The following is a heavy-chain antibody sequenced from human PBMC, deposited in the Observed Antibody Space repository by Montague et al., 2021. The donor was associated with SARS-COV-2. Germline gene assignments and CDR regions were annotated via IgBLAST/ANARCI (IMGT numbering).Heavy chain of an antibody. CDR2: AYYVPSTNSANT. J-gene: IGHJ3*02. CDR3: ARTWRFGQSYGLDI. D-gene: IGHD3-16*01. CDR1: GDSMSSNNW. Sequence: SETLSLTCAVSGDSMSSNNWWTWVRQSPGKGLEWIGYAYYVPSTNSANTNSNPSLKRRVTISLDTSENQFSLKLSSVTAADTAVYYCARTWRFGQSYGLDIWGQGTMVTVSS. V-gene: IGHV4-4*02.